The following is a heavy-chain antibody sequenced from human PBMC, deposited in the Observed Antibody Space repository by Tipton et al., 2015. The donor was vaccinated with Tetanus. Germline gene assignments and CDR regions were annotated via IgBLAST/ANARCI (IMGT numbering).Heavy chain of an antibody. D-gene: IGHD6-6*01. J-gene: IGHJ4*02. CDR3: ARLHLRTYGSSSGY. V-gene: IGHV5-51*01. Sequence: VQLVQSGAEVKKPGESLRISCKCSGYTFDTYWIAWVRQMPGKGLEWMGIIYPGDSETRYSPSFQGHVTMSADKSINTAYLQWSSLEASDTAMYFCARLHLRTYGSSSGYWGQGTLVTVSS. CDR1: GYTFDTYW. CDR2: IYPGDSET.